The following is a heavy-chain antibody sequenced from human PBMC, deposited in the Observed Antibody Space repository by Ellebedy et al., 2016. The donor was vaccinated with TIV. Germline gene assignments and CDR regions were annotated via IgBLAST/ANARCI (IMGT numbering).Heavy chain of an antibody. V-gene: IGHV4-34*01. CDR3: ARADTTKVLHFDY. CDR1: GGSFSGYY. CDR2: INHSGST. J-gene: IGHJ4*02. Sequence: SETLSLXXGIDGGSFSGYYWSWIRQSPGKGLEWIGEINHSGSTNYNPSLESRVTISIDTPKNQFSLQLNSVTAADTAVYYCARADTTKVLHFDYWGQGILVTVSS. D-gene: IGHD4-17*01.